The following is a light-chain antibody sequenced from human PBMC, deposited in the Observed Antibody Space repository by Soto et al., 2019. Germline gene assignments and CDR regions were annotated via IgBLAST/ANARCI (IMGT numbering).Light chain of an antibody. Sequence: EIVLTQSPGTLSLSPGERATLSCRASQSISNNFLAWYQQKPGQAPWLLIYGASTRATGIPDRFSGSVSGTDSALTINRVEPEDFAVYYCQQYGSSPWTFGQGTKVEI. V-gene: IGKV3-20*01. J-gene: IGKJ1*01. CDR2: GAS. CDR3: QQYGSSPWT. CDR1: QSISNNF.